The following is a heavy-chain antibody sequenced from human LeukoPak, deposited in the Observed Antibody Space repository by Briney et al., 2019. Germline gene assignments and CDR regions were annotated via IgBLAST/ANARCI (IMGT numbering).Heavy chain of an antibody. V-gene: IGHV3-66*02. J-gene: IGHJ4*02. CDR2: IYSDNT. CDR3: AKGSSSSETGAIY. D-gene: IGHD6-6*01. CDR1: GFTVSTNS. Sequence: GGSLRLSCTVSGFTVSTNSMSWVRQAPGKGLEWVSFIYSDNTHYSDSVKGRFTISRDNSKNTLYLQMNSLRAEDTAVYYCAKGSSSSETGAIYWGQGTLVTVSS.